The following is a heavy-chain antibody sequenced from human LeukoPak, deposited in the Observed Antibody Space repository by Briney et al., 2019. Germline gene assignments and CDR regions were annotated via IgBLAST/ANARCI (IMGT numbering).Heavy chain of an antibody. CDR3: AKDPSVVVVAAILFDY. D-gene: IGHD2-15*01. CDR1: GFTFSSYA. Sequence: GGSLRLSCAASGFTFSSYAMSWVRQAPGKGLEWVSAISDNGGSTYYADSVKGRFTISRDNSKNTLYLQMNSLRAEDTAVYYCAKDPSVVVVAAILFDYWGQGTLVTVSS. CDR2: ISDNGGST. V-gene: IGHV3-23*01. J-gene: IGHJ4*02.